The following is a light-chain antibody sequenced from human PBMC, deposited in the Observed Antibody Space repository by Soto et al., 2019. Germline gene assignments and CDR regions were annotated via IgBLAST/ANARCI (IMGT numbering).Light chain of an antibody. CDR1: QDISNS. CDR2: DAS. V-gene: IGKV1-33*01. Sequence: IQMTQSPSSLSASVGDRVTITCQASQDISNSLNWFQQKPGKAPKLLIYDASTLETGVPSRFSGSGSGTDFTFTIRSMQPEDLATYYCQQYGDFPHTFGQGTKLEIK. CDR3: QQYGDFPHT. J-gene: IGKJ2*01.